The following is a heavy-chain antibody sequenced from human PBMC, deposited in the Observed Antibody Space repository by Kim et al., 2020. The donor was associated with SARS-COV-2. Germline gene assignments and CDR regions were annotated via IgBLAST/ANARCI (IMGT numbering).Heavy chain of an antibody. CDR3: ARGLILLKGELSLGTYDY. J-gene: IGHJ4*02. Sequence: SETLSLTCTVSGGSISSGGYYWSWIRQHPGKGLEWIGYIYYSGSTYSNPSLKSRVTISVDTSKNQFSLKLSSVTAADTAVYYCARGLILLKGELSLGTYDYCGQGTLVTVSS. V-gene: IGHV4-31*03. CDR1: GGSISSGGYY. D-gene: IGHD3-16*02. CDR2: IYYSGST.